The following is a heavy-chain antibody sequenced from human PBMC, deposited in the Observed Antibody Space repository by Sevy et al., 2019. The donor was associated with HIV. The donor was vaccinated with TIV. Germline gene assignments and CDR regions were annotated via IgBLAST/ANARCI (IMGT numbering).Heavy chain of an antibody. CDR1: GFTFRTYW. V-gene: IGHV3-7*01. D-gene: IGHD6-13*01. J-gene: IGHJ4*02. CDR2: IKQDGSEK. CDR3: ASMIRTWYPVYFDY. Sequence: GGSLRLSCAASGFTFRTYWMSWVRQAPGKGLEWVANIKQDGSEKFYVDSVKGRFTISRDNAENSLYLQMNSLRAEDTAVYSCASMIRTWYPVYFDYWGQGALVTVSS.